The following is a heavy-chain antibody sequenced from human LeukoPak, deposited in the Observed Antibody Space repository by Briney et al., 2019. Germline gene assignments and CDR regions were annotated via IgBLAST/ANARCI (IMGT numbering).Heavy chain of an antibody. CDR1: GFTFSSYS. CDR3: ARGGEMATTYY. D-gene: IGHD5-24*01. Sequence: GGSLRLSCAASGFTFSSYSMNWVRRAPGKGLEWVSSISSSSSYIYYADSVKGRFTISRDSAKNSLYLQMNSLRAEDTAVYYCARGGEMATTYYWGQGTLVTVSS. J-gene: IGHJ4*02. CDR2: ISSSSSYI. V-gene: IGHV3-21*01.